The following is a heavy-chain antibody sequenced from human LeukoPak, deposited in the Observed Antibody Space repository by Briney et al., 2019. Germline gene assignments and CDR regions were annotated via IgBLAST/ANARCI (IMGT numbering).Heavy chain of an antibody. V-gene: IGHV3-30*02. CDR3: ASRVVTSFDY. Sequence: GGSLRLSCAASGFTFSSYSMNWVRQAPGKGLEWVAFIRYDGSNKYYADSVKGRFTISRDISENTLYLQMNALRAEDTAVYYCASRVVTSFDYWGQGTLVTVSS. CDR2: IRYDGSNK. J-gene: IGHJ4*02. CDR1: GFTFSSYS. D-gene: IGHD3-3*01.